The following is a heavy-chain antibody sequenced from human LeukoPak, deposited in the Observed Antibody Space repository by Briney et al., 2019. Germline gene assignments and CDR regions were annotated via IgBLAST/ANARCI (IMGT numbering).Heavy chain of an antibody. Sequence: GASVKVSCKASGGTFSSYAISWVRQAPGQGLEWMGGIIPIFGTANYAQKFQGRVTITTDESTSTAYMELSSLRSEDTAVYYCASSRSSAGYYYYYMDVWGKGTTVTVSS. V-gene: IGHV1-69*05. CDR2: IIPIFGTA. J-gene: IGHJ6*03. D-gene: IGHD6-13*01. CDR3: ASSRSSAGYYYYYMDV. CDR1: GGTFSSYA.